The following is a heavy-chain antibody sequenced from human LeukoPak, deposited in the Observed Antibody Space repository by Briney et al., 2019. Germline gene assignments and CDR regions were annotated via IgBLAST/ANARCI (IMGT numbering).Heavy chain of an antibody. V-gene: IGHV3-23*01. CDR3: AKDQYGGNPQYYFDY. Sequence: GGSLRLSCAASGFTFSSYAMTWVRQAPGKGLEWVSTTSATGTSTYYADSVKGRLTISRDNSKNTLYLQMNSLRAEDTAVYYCAKDQYGGNPQYYFDYWGQGTLVTVSS. D-gene: IGHD4-23*01. CDR2: TSATGTST. J-gene: IGHJ4*02. CDR1: GFTFSSYA.